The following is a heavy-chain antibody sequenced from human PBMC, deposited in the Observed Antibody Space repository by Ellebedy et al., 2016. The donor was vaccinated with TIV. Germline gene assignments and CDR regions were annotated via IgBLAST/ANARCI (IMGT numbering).Heavy chain of an antibody. CDR1: GFTFSAYA. Sequence: GESLKISCAASGFTFSAYAMGWVRQAPRKGLEWVSTIIGSGGNTSYADSVKGRFTISRDTSKNMVYLQMNSLRAEDTAVYYCARVDRGLVFDYWGRGTLVTVSS. J-gene: IGHJ4*02. V-gene: IGHV3-23*01. CDR2: IIGSGGNT. D-gene: IGHD3-22*01. CDR3: ARVDRGLVFDY.